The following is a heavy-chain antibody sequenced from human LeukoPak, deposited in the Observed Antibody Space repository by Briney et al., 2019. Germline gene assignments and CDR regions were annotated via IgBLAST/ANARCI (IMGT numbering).Heavy chain of an antibody. J-gene: IGHJ6*02. V-gene: IGHV1-2*02. CDR1: GYTFTGYY. CDR2: INPNSGGT. Sequence: ASVKVSCKASGYTFTGYYMHWVRQAPGQGVEWMGWINPNSGGTNYAQKFQGRVTMTRDTSISTAYMELSRLRSDDTAVYYCARDREWIQLWSGEYYGMDVWGQGTTVTVSS. CDR3: ARDREWIQLWSGEYYGMDV. D-gene: IGHD5-18*01.